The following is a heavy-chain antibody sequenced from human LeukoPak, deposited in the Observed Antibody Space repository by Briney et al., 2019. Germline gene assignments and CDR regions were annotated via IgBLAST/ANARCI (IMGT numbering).Heavy chain of an antibody. CDR3: ARVRYSRLFDY. Sequence: GGSLRLSCAASGITFSSYGMSWARQAPGKGLEWVANIKQDGSEKYYVDSVKGRFTISRDNAKNSLYLQMNSLRAEDTAVYYCARVRYSRLFDYWGQGTLVTVSS. CDR2: IKQDGSEK. V-gene: IGHV3-7*01. CDR1: GITFSSYG. D-gene: IGHD6-13*01. J-gene: IGHJ4*02.